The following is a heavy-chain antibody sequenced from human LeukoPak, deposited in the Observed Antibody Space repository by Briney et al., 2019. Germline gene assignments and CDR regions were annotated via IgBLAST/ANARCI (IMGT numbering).Heavy chain of an antibody. CDR2: ISWNSGSI. CDR3: AKSSYYDFWSGYYTGPYMDV. CDR1: GFTFDDYA. D-gene: IGHD3-3*01. Sequence: GRSLRLSCAASGFTFDDYAMHWVRQAPGEGLEWVSGISWNSGSIGYADSVKGRFTISRDNAKNSLYLQMNSLRAEDTALYYCAKSSYYDFWSGYYTGPYMDVWGKGTTVTVSS. V-gene: IGHV3-9*01. J-gene: IGHJ6*03.